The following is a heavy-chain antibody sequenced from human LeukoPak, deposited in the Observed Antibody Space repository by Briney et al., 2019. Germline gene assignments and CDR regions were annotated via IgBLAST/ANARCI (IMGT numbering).Heavy chain of an antibody. V-gene: IGHV4-59*12. D-gene: IGHD2-15*01. Sequence: PSETLSLTCTVSGGSISSYYWSWIRQPPGKGLEWIGYIYYSGSTNYNPSLKSRVTISVDTSKNQFSLQLNSVTPEDTAVYYCAREYCSGGSCYFLTWFDPWGQGTLVTVSS. CDR1: GGSISSYY. CDR3: AREYCSGGSCYFLTWFDP. J-gene: IGHJ5*02. CDR2: IYYSGST.